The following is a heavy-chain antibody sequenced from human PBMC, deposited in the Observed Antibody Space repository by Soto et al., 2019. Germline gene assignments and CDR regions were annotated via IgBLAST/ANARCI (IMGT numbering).Heavy chain of an antibody. D-gene: IGHD6-19*01. CDR2: IYSGGST. V-gene: IGHV3-53*01. CDR3: ARPFIAVAGPPGDYYGMDV. Sequence: PGGSLRLSCAASGFTVSSNYMSWVRQAPGKELEWVSVIYSGGSTYYADSVKGRYTISRDNSKNTLYLQMNSLRAEDTAVYYCARPFIAVAGPPGDYYGMDVWGQGTTVTVSS. J-gene: IGHJ6*02. CDR1: GFTVSSNY.